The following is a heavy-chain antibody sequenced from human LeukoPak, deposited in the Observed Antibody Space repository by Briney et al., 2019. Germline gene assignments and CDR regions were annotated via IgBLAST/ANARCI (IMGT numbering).Heavy chain of an antibody. V-gene: IGHV4-34*01. CDR1: GGSFSGYY. J-gene: IGHJ6*02. D-gene: IGHD2-15*01. Sequence: KPSETLSLTCAVYGGSFSGYYWSWIRQPPGKGLEWIGEINHSGSTNYNPSLKSRVTISVDTSKNQFSLKLSSVTAADTAVYYCARGTFHCSGGSCYSRSYYYGMDVWGQGTTVTVSS. CDR2: INHSGST. CDR3: ARGTFHCSGGSCYSRSYYYGMDV.